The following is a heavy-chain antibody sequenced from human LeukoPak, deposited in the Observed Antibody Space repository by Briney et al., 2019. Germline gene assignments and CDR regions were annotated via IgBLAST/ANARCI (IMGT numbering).Heavy chain of an antibody. CDR1: GYTFTTYY. V-gene: IGHV1-46*04. CDR3: ARDWELGY. D-gene: IGHD1-26*01. Sequence: GASVKVSCKASGYTFTTYYMHWVRQAPGQGLEWMGVITPSGGSITYAQKLQERVTMTRDTSTSTVYMELSSLTSDDTAVYYCARDWELGYWGQGTLVTVSS. J-gene: IGHJ4*02. CDR2: ITPSGGSI.